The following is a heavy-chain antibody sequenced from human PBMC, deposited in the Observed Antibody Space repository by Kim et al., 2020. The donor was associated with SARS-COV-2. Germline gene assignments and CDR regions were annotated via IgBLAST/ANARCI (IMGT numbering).Heavy chain of an antibody. CDR1: GYTLTELS. CDR3: ATGPPTYGSGSDYTGWFDH. V-gene: IGHV1-24*01. J-gene: IGHJ5*02. D-gene: IGHD3-10*01. Sequence: ASVKVSCKVSGYTLTELSMHWVRQAPGKGLEWMGGFDPEDGETIYAQKFQGRVTMTEDTSTDTVYMELSSLRSEDTAVYYCATGPPTYGSGSDYTGWFDHCVQGTLVTLSS. CDR2: FDPEDGET.